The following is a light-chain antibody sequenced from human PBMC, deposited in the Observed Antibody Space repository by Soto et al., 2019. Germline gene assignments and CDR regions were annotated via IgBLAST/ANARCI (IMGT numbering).Light chain of an antibody. CDR1: SPNIGNNY. Sequence: QSVLTQPPSLSADPGQKVSISCSGSSPNIGNNYVSWYQQVPGTAPKFLIYDNNKRHSGIPDRFSGSKSGTSATLDITGLQTGDEADYYCGAWDNSLSTVVFGGGTQLTVL. CDR3: GAWDNSLSTVV. J-gene: IGLJ2*01. CDR2: DNN. V-gene: IGLV1-51*01.